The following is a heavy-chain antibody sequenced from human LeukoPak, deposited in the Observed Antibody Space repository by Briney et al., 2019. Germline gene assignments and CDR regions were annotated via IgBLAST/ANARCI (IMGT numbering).Heavy chain of an antibody. CDR3: ARVEMATTKGGWFDP. V-gene: IGHV5-51*01. Sequence: GESLKISCKGSGYSFTSYWIGWVRQMPGKGLEGMGIIYPGDSDTRYSPSFQCRVTSSAYKSIRTAYLQWSSLKASDTAMYYCARVEMATTKGGWFDPWGQGTLVTVSS. J-gene: IGHJ5*02. CDR1: GYSFTSYW. CDR2: IYPGDSDT. D-gene: IGHD5-24*01.